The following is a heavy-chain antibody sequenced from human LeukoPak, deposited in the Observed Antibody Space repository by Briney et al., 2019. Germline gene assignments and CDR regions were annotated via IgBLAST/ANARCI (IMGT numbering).Heavy chain of an antibody. Sequence: GGSLRLSCAASGFTFSNAWMSWVRQAPGKGLEWVGRIKSKTDGGTRDYTAPVKGRFTISRDDSKNTLYLQMNSLKTVDTAVYYCTTGPFDYYGSASYLANGMDVWGQGTTVTVSS. CDR2: IKSKTDGGTR. J-gene: IGHJ6*02. CDR3: TTGPFDYYGSASYLANGMDV. V-gene: IGHV3-15*01. D-gene: IGHD3-10*01. CDR1: GFTFSNAW.